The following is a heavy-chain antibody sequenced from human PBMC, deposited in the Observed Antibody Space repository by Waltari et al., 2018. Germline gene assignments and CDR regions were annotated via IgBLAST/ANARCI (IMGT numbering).Heavy chain of an antibody. CDR3: IRPFERGID. Sequence: EVQLVESGGALVQPGGSLKLSCAASGLIFSDFAIHWVRQASGKGPEWVGRIRSRTKGDATAYTASAEGRFTISRDDSDNTVYLQMNSLKTDDTAVYYCIRPFERGIDWGQGTLVTVFS. V-gene: IGHV3-73*01. CDR1: GLIFSDFA. J-gene: IGHJ4*02. CDR2: IRSRTKGDAT. D-gene: IGHD7-27*01.